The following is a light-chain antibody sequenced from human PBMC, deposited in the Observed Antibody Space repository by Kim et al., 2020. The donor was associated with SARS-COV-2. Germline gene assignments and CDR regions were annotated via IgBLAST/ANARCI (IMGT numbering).Light chain of an antibody. Sequence: EIVLTQSPGTLSLSPGERFTLSCRDGLSVISSYLGWYQQNPAQAPRLLSYGSSSSATSIPDTFSGSGSGTDFTLTISRLGAEDFAVYYCEQERSAHAYTLVEGCKLVI. J-gene: IGKJ2*01. CDR3: EQERSAHAYT. CDR1: LSVISSY. V-gene: IGKV3-20*01. CDR2: GSS.